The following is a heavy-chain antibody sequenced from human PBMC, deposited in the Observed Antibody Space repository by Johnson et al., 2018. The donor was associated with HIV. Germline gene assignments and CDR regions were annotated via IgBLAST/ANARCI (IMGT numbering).Heavy chain of an antibody. D-gene: IGHD6-13*01. CDR2: IKRKIDGGTT. J-gene: IGHJ3*02. CDR1: GFTFSNAW. V-gene: IGHV3-15*01. CDR3: TTDLAAVGSGAFDI. Sequence: VQLVESGGGLVKPGGSLRLSCAASGFTFSNAWMSWVRQAPGKGLEWVGGIKRKIDGGTTDYAAPVKGRCTISRDDSKNTLYWQMNSMKTEDTAVYYCTTDLAAVGSGAFDIWGQGTMVTVSS.